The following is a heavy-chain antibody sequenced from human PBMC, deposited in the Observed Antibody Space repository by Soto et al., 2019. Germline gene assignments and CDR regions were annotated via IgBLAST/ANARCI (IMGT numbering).Heavy chain of an antibody. D-gene: IGHD3-22*01. Sequence: SVKVSCKASGGTFSSYAISWVRQAPGQGLEWMGGIIPIFGTANYAQKFQGRVTITADKSTSTAYMELSSLRSEDTAVYYYARDDSSGYYYGYYYYGMDVWGQGTTVTAP. CDR2: IIPIFGTA. J-gene: IGHJ6*02. CDR1: GGTFSSYA. V-gene: IGHV1-69*06. CDR3: ARDDSSGYYYGYYYYGMDV.